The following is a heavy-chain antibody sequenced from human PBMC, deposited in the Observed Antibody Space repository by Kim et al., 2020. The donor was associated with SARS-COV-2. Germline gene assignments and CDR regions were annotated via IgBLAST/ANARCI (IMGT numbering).Heavy chain of an antibody. CDR1: GFTFGDYA. CDR2: IRSKAYGGTT. Sequence: GGSLRLSCTASGFTFGDYAMSWFRQAPGKGLEWVGFIRSKAYGGTTEYAASVKGRFTISRDDSKSIAYLQMNSLKTEDTAVYYCTRDSPNIVVVVAANDSWGQGTLVTVSS. J-gene: IGHJ5*01. D-gene: IGHD2-15*01. V-gene: IGHV3-49*03. CDR3: TRDSPNIVVVVAANDS.